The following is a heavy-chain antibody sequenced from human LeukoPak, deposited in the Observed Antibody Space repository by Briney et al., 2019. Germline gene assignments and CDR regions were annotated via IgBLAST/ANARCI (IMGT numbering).Heavy chain of an antibody. J-gene: IGHJ6*02. Sequence: ASVKVSCKASGYTFTGYYMHWVRQAPGQGLEWMGWINPNSGGTNYAQKFQGRVTMTRDTSISTAYMELSRLRSDDTAVYHCARGTYYYGSGRHAWHGMDVWGQGTTVTVSS. CDR1: GYTFTGYY. V-gene: IGHV1-2*02. D-gene: IGHD3-10*01. CDR2: INPNSGGT. CDR3: ARGTYYYGSGRHAWHGMDV.